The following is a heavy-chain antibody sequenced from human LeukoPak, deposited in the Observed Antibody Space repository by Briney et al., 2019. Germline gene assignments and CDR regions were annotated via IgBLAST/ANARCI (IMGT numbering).Heavy chain of an antibody. CDR2: INVDGSTR. J-gene: IGHJ4*02. Sequence: GGSLRLSCAASGFTFSSYWIHWVPQPPGRGLVWVSRINVDGSTRIYADSVKGRFTISRDNAKSTLYLQMNSLRAEDTAVYYCARGGVGPTARYFDYWGPGTLVTVSS. CDR3: ARGGVGPTARYFDY. D-gene: IGHD1-26*01. CDR1: GFTFSSYW. V-gene: IGHV3-74*01.